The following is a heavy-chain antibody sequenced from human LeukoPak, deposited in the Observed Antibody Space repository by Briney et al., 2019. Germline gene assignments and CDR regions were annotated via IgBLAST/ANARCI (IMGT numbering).Heavy chain of an antibody. D-gene: IGHD2-2*01. CDR1: GFTFSSYA. V-gene: IGHV3-23*01. CDR3: AKVECSSTSCFYYYYYGMDV. CDR2: ISGSGGSS. Sequence: GGSLRLSCAASGFTFSSYAMSWVRQAPGKGLKWVSAISGSGGSSYYADSVEGRFTISRDNSKNTLYLQTNSLRAEDTAVYYCAKVECSSTSCFYYYYYGMDVWGQGTTVTVSS. J-gene: IGHJ6*02.